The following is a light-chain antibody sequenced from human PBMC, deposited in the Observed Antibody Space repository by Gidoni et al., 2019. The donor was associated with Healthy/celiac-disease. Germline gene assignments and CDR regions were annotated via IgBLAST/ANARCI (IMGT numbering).Light chain of an antibody. CDR1: QSISSW. CDR2: TAS. Sequence: DMKMTQSPSTLSASVGDRVTITCRASQSISSWLAWYQQKPGKAPKLLIYTASSLASGVPSRFSGSGSGTDFTLTISSLQPDDFATYYCQQYNSSLYTFGQGTKLEIK. J-gene: IGKJ2*01. V-gene: IGKV1-5*03. CDR3: QQYNSSLYT.